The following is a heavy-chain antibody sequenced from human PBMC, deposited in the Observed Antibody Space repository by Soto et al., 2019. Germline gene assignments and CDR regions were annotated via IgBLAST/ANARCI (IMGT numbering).Heavy chain of an antibody. V-gene: IGHV1-58*02. CDR3: AADRLAWYYYDSSGYSP. CDR1: GFTFTSSA. D-gene: IGHD3-22*01. CDR2: IVVGSGNT. J-gene: IGHJ5*02. Sequence: SVKVSCKASGFTFTSSAMQWVRQARGQRLEWIGWIVVGSGNTNYAQKFQERVTITRDMSTSTAYMELSSLRSEDTAVYYCAADRLAWYYYDSSGYSPWGQGTLVTSPQ.